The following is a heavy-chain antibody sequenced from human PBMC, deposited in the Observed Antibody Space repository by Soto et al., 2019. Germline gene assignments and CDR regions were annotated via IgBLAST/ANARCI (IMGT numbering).Heavy chain of an antibody. Sequence: PSETLSLTCTVSGGSISSSSYYWGWIRQPPGKGLERIGSIYYSGSTYYNPSLKSRVTIAVDTSKNQFSLKLSSVTAADSAVYYCAKSYYDFWSGYRPFDYWCQGSLVTVSS. CDR3: AKSYYDFWSGYRPFDY. CDR1: GGSISSSSYY. CDR2: IYYSGST. D-gene: IGHD3-3*01. J-gene: IGHJ4*02. V-gene: IGHV4-39*01.